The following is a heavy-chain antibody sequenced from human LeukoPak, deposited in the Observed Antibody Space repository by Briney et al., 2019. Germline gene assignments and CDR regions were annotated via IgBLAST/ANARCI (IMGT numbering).Heavy chain of an antibody. Sequence: SETLSLTCTVSGASISSYYWSWIRQPPGKGLEWIGFSAHSGSTSYNPSLKSRVTISVDRSMNHFSLMLTSVTAADTAVYYCARYYADTNGYYYYYDYWGQGTLVTVSS. D-gene: IGHD3-22*01. CDR2: SAHSGST. J-gene: IGHJ4*02. V-gene: IGHV4-59*01. CDR3: ARYYADTNGYYYYYDY. CDR1: GASISSYY.